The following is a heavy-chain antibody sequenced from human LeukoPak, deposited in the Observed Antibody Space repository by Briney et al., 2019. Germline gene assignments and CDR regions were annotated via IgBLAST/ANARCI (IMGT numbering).Heavy chain of an antibody. CDR1: GYTFTSYG. Sequence: ASVKVSCKASGYTFTSYGISWVRQAPGQGLEWMGWISAYNGNTNYAQKLQGRVTMTTDTSTSTAYMELRSLRSDDTAVYYCARNCNGYCSSTSGYLNWFDPWGQGTLFTVSS. D-gene: IGHD2-2*01. V-gene: IGHV1-18*01. J-gene: IGHJ5*02. CDR2: ISAYNGNT. CDR3: ARNCNGYCSSTSGYLNWFDP.